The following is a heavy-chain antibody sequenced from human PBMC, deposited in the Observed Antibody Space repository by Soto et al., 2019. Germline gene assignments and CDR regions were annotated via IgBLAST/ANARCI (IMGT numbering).Heavy chain of an antibody. CDR1: GFPFSDYS. Sequence: GGSLRLSCAASGFPFSDYSMSLVRRAPGKGLEWVSGISGSGATTYYADSVKGRFTISRDNSKNTLYLQMNSLRAEDTAVYYCARVRANDYEIDYWGQGTLVTVSS. J-gene: IGHJ4*02. V-gene: IGHV3-23*01. CDR3: ARVRANDYEIDY. CDR2: ISGSGATT. D-gene: IGHD4-17*01.